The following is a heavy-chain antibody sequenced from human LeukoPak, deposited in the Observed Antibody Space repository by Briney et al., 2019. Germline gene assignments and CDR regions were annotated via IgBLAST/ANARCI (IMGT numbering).Heavy chain of an antibody. CDR3: ARQELRYGQNFDY. CDR1: GGSISSSSYY. V-gene: IGHV4-39*01. CDR2: IYYSGST. J-gene: IGHJ4*02. D-gene: IGHD3-9*01. Sequence: SETLSLTCTVSGGSISSSSYYWGWIRQPPGKGLEWIGSIYYSGSTYYNPSLKSRVTISVDTSKNQFSLKLSSMTAADTAVYYCARQELRYGQNFDYWGQGTLVTVSS.